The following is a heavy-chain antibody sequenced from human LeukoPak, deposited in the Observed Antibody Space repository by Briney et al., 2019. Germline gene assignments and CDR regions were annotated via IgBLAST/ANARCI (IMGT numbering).Heavy chain of an antibody. J-gene: IGHJ4*02. V-gene: IGHV4-61*02. CDR1: GASISSGRYY. CDR2: IYTSGST. Sequence: SETLSLTCTVSGASISSGRYYWSWIRQPAGKGLEWIGRIYTSGSTDYNPSLKSRVTISLDTSKNQFSLKVRSATAADTTVYYCPRDSPGIAATDTWGQGSLVTVSS. D-gene: IGHD6-13*01. CDR3: PRDSPGIAATDT.